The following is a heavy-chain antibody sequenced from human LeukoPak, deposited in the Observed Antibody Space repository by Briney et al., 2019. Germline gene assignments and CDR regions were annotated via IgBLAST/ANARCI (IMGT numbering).Heavy chain of an antibody. CDR2: ISAYNGNT. CDR1: VYTFTSYG. CDR3: AICPGKQQLVSWFDP. J-gene: IGHJ5*02. Sequence: ASVKVSCKASVYTFTSYGISWVRQAPGQGLEWMGWISAYNGNTNYAQKLRGRVTMTTDTSTSTAYMELRSLRSDDTAVYYCAICPGKQQLVSWFDPWGQGTLVTVSS. D-gene: IGHD6-13*01. V-gene: IGHV1-18*01.